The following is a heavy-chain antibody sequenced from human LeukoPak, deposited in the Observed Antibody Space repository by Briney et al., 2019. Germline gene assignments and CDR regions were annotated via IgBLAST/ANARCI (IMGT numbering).Heavy chain of an antibody. CDR2: IYYTGSA. CDR3: ARASWLEQTSYFDY. V-gene: IGHV4-59*01. J-gene: IGHJ4*02. Sequence: SETLSLTCTASGGSISTYYWSWIRQPPGKGLEWIGYIYYTGSANYNPSLKSRVTISVDTSKNQFSLKLTSVTAADTAVYYCARASWLEQTSYFDYWGQGTLVTVSS. CDR1: GGSISTYY. D-gene: IGHD1/OR15-1a*01.